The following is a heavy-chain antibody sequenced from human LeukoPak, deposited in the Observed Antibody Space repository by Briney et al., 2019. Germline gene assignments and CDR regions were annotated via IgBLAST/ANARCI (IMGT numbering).Heavy chain of an antibody. Sequence: ASVKVSCKASGYTFTSYGISWVRQAPGQGLEWMGWITSYNGNTNYAQKLQGRVTMTTDTSTSTAYMELRSLRSDDTAVYYCGRDATYDSSGYRAYDIWGQGTMVTVSS. J-gene: IGHJ3*02. CDR1: GYTFTSYG. D-gene: IGHD3-22*01. CDR3: GRDATYDSSGYRAYDI. V-gene: IGHV1-18*01. CDR2: ITSYNGNT.